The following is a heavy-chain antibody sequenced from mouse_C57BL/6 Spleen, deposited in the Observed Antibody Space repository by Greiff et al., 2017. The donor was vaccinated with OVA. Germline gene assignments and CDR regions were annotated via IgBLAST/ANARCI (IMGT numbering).Heavy chain of an antibody. CDR1: GYAFSSSW. CDR3: ANYYGSSFAWFAY. D-gene: IGHD1-1*01. J-gene: IGHJ3*01. Sequence: VKLQQSGPELVKPRASVKISCKASGYAFSSSWMNWVKQRPGKGLEWIGRIYPGDGDTNYNGKFKGKATLTADKSSSTAYMQLSSLTSEDSAVYFCANYYGSSFAWFAYWGQGTLVTVSA. V-gene: IGHV1-82*01. CDR2: IYPGDGDT.